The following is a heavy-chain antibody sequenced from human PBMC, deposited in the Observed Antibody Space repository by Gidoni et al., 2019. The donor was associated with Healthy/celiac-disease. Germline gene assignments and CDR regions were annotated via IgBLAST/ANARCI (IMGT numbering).Heavy chain of an antibody. D-gene: IGHD3-22*01. CDR1: GFTFRSYW. Sequence: EVQLVESGGGLVQPGGSLRLSCAAAGFTFRSYWMTWVRQAPGKGLEWVANIKQDGSEISYVDSVRGLFTISRDNDKNSLYLQMNTVRADDPALYYCARGNGGLIYWGQGTLVAVSS. CDR2: IKQDGSEI. J-gene: IGHJ4*02. CDR3: ARGNGGLIY. V-gene: IGHV3-7*03.